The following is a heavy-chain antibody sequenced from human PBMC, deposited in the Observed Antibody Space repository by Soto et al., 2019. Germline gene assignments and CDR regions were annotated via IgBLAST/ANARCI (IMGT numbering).Heavy chain of an antibody. D-gene: IGHD1-26*01. CDR2: IYWDDVK. Sequence: QITWKESGPPLVRPTQPLTLTCVFSGFSLNTGGETVGWIRQPPGKALEWVALIYWDDVKRYSPSLKSRLTITKETSRNQVVLTMTNVDPEDTATYCCAHSPEPRVYFQHWGEGTLVTGSS. J-gene: IGHJ1*01. CDR3: AHSPEPRVYFQH. V-gene: IGHV2-5*02. CDR1: GFSLNTGGET.